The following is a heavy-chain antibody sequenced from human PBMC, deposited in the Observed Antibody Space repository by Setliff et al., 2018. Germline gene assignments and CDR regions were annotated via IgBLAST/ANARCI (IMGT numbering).Heavy chain of an antibody. Sequence: ASVKVSCKASGYTFTSYGFSWVRQAPGQGLEWMGRINPNSGGTNYAQKFQGRVTMTRDTSISTAYMELSRLTSDDTAVYYCAKDGGEVYWGQGTLVTVSS. D-gene: IGHD2-21*01. V-gene: IGHV1-2*06. CDR3: AKDGGEVY. CDR1: GYTFTSYG. J-gene: IGHJ4*02. CDR2: INPNSGGT.